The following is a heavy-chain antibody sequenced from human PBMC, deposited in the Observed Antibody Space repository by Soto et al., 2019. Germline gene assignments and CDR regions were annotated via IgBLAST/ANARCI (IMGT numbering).Heavy chain of an antibody. Sequence: GGSLRLSCVASGFTFSNYAMHWARQAPGKGLEWVAIISVDGSNKFYTDSVKGRFTISRDNSKNTLYLQMNSLRAEDTAVYYCAKENDSSGLPDYWGQGT. CDR1: GFTFSNYA. D-gene: IGHD3-22*01. V-gene: IGHV3-30*18. CDR2: ISVDGSNK. J-gene: IGHJ4*02. CDR3: AKENDSSGLPDY.